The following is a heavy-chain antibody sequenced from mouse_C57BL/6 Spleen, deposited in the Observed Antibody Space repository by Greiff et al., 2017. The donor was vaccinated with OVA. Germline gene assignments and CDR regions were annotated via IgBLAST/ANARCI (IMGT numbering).Heavy chain of an antibody. CDR3: AREGYSNSWQTRDY. CDR2: LDPSDSET. J-gene: IGHJ4*01. D-gene: IGHD2-5*01. Sequence: QVQLQQPGAELVRPGSSVKLSCKASGYTFTSYWMHWVKQRPIQGLAWIGNLDPSDSETPYNQKFKDKATLTVDTSYSTAYMQLSSLTSDDSAVYYCAREGYSNSWQTRDYWGQGTLVTVSA. V-gene: IGHV1-52*01. CDR1: GYTFTSYW.